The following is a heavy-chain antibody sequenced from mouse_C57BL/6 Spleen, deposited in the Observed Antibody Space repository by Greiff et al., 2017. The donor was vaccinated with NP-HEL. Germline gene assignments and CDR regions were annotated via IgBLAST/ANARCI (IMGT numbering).Heavy chain of an antibody. V-gene: IGHV1-59*01. CDR1: GYTFTSYW. CDR3: ARSPYYYGSYYFDY. J-gene: IGHJ2*01. D-gene: IGHD1-1*01. Sequence: QVQLQQPGAELVRPGTSVKLSCKASGYTFTSYWMHWVKQRPGQGLEWIGVIDPSDSYTNYNQKFKGKATLTVDTSSSTAYMQLSSLTSEDSAVYYCARSPYYYGSYYFDYWGQGTTLTVSS. CDR2: IDPSDSYT.